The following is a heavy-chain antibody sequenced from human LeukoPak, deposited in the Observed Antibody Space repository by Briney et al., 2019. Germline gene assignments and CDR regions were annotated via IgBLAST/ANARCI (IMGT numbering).Heavy chain of an antibody. Sequence: PSETLSLTCTVSGGSISRYYWSWLRQPPGKGLAWIGYIYYSGSTNYNPSLKSRVTISVDTSKNQFSLKLSSVTAADTAVYYCARPNYYGSGSYWFDPWGQGTLVTVSS. CDR3: ARPNYYGSGSYWFDP. CDR1: GGSISRYY. J-gene: IGHJ5*02. CDR2: IYYSGST. V-gene: IGHV4-59*01. D-gene: IGHD3-10*01.